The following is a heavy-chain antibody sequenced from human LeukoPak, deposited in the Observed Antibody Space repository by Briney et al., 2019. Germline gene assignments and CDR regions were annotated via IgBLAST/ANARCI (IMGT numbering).Heavy chain of an antibody. D-gene: IGHD3-22*01. CDR3: AKDYYDSSGYLFDY. J-gene: IGHJ4*02. CDR2: ISYDGSNK. Sequence: GGSLRLSCAASGFTFSSYAMHWVRQAPGKGLEWVAVISYDGSNKYYADSVRGRFTISRDNSKNTLYLQMNSLRAEDTAVYYCAKDYYDSSGYLFDYWGQGTLVIVSS. V-gene: IGHV3-30-3*01. CDR1: GFTFSSYA.